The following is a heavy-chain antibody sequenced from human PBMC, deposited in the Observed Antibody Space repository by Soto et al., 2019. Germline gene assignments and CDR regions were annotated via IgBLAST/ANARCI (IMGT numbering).Heavy chain of an antibody. D-gene: IGHD2-15*01. V-gene: IGHV3-73*01. CDR1: GFTLSGFD. CDR2: IKTKVESYAT. CDR3: TRRHCSGGGCYSVFDF. Sequence: PGGSLRLSCAASGFTLSGFDVHWVRQAAGEGLEWVARIKTKVESYATEYAASVKGRFSISRDDAKNTAYLEMNSLKTEDTAVYYCTRRHCSGGGCYSVFDFWGQGCLVTVSS. J-gene: IGHJ4*02.